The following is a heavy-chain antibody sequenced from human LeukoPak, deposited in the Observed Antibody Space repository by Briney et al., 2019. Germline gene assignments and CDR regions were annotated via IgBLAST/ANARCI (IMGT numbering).Heavy chain of an antibody. V-gene: IGHV4-61*01. Sequence: SETLSLTCTVSGVSVRSGSYYWSWIRQPPGKGLEWIGYIYYSGSTNYNPSLKSRVTISVDTSKNQFSLKLSSVTAADTAVYYCAGTGFFSAVDGNDYWGQGTLVTVSS. D-gene: IGHD6-19*01. J-gene: IGHJ4*02. CDR2: IYYSGST. CDR1: GVSVRSGSYY. CDR3: AGTGFFSAVDGNDY.